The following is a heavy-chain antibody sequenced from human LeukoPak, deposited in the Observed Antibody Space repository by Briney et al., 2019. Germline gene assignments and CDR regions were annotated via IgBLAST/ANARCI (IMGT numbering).Heavy chain of an antibody. CDR1: GASISSSYW. V-gene: IGHV4-4*02. CDR2: IYHGGST. D-gene: IGHD6-19*01. J-gene: IGHJ4*02. Sequence: PSGTLSLTCAVSGASISSSYWWNWVRQPPGRGLEWIGEIYHGGSTNYNPSLEGRVTISVDKSKNQFSLRLSSVTAADTAVYYCARSAGYSSGWMNYWGQGTLVTVSS. CDR3: ARSAGYSSGWMNY.